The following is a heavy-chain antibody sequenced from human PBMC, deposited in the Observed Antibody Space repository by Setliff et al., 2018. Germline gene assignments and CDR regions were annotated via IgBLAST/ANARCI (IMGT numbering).Heavy chain of an antibody. V-gene: IGHV1-69*05. CDR1: GDSFSNYA. J-gene: IGHJ5*02. CDR3: ARSSALLGIVYLDP. Sequence: ASVKVSCKASGDSFSNYAISWVRQAPGQGLEWMGGLIPMFGTPGYAQKFQDRVTITTDESTSTAYMELNSLTSEDTAVYYCARSSALLGIVYLDPWGQGTRVTVSS. D-gene: IGHD2-15*01. CDR2: LIPMFGTP.